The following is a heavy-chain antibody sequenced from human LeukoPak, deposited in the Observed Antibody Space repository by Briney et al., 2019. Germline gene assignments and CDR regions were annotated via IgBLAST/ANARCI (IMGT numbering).Heavy chain of an antibody. CDR3: TREADIVVVPAAENWFDP. CDR1: GYTFTSYY. V-gene: IGHV1-46*01. CDR2: INPSGGST. Sequence: ASVKVSCKASGYTFTSYYMHWVRQAPGQGLEWMGIINPSGGSTSYAQKFQGRVTMTRDTSTSTVYMELSSLRSEDTAVYYCTREADIVVVPAAENWFDPWGQGTLVTVSS. D-gene: IGHD2-2*01. J-gene: IGHJ5*02.